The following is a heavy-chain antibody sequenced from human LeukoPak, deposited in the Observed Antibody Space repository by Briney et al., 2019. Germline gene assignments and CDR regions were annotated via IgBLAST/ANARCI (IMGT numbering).Heavy chain of an antibody. J-gene: IGHJ4*02. CDR2: ISYDGSNK. CDR3: AKGNNYYDIRPLDY. V-gene: IGHV3-30*18. CDR1: GFTFSDNS. Sequence: GGSLRLSCAASGFTFSDNSMNWVRQAPGKGLEWVAVISYDGSNKYYADSVKGRFTISRDNSKNTLYLQMNSLRAEDTAVYYCAKGNNYYDIRPLDYWGQGTLVTVSS. D-gene: IGHD3-22*01.